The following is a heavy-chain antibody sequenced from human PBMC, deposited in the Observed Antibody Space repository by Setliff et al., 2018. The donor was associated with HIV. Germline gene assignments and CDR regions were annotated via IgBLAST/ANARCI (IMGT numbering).Heavy chain of an antibody. V-gene: IGHV1-46*01. CDR1: GYTFTSYY. Sequence: ASVKVSCKASGYTFTSYYMHWVRQAPGQGLEWMGIINPGGGGTGYAQKFQGRITMTRDTSTSTVYLDLSSLTSGDTAVYYCARVLRQTVEMATMNYYYYMDVWGKGTTVTVSS. D-gene: IGHD5-12*01. J-gene: IGHJ6*03. CDR2: INPGGGGT. CDR3: ARVLRQTVEMATMNYYYYMDV.